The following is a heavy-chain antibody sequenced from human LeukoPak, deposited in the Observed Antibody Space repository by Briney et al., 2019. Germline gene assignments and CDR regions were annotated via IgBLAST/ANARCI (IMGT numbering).Heavy chain of an antibody. D-gene: IGHD6-13*01. J-gene: IGHJ4*02. Sequence: SETLSLTCTVSGGSISSYYWSWIRQPPGKGLEWIGYIYYSGSTNYNPSLKSRVTISVDTSKNQFSLKLSSVTAADTAVYYCASAPIAAAGTGNFDYWGQGTLVTVSS. CDR3: ASAPIAAAGTGNFDY. CDR1: GGSISSYY. CDR2: IYYSGST. V-gene: IGHV4-59*01.